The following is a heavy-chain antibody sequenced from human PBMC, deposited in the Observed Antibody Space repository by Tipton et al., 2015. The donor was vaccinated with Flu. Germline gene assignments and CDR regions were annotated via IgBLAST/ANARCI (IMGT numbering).Heavy chain of an antibody. CDR3: ARRDYSNYVSDPKNWFDP. D-gene: IGHD4-11*01. V-gene: IGHV4-34*01. J-gene: IGHJ5*02. CDR1: GGSLSGYY. Sequence: TLSLTCAVYGGSLSGYYWRWIRQPPGKGLEWIGEINPGGNTNYNPSLKSRVTISVDTSKNQFSLNVISVTAADTAVYYCARRDYSNYVSDPKNWFDPWGQGTLVTVSS. CDR2: INPGGNT.